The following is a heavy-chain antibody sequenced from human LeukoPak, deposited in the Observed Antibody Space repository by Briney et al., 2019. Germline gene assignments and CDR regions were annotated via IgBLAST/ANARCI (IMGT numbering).Heavy chain of an antibody. J-gene: IGHJ4*02. D-gene: IGHD2-2*01. V-gene: IGHV3-20*04. Sequence: GGSLRLSCAASGFTIDDYGMSWVRQVAGKGLKWVAGINRDGGRTDYADSVKGRFTISRDNAKNSLYLEMNSLRAEDTALYYCARGLYCSSSNCRLYFYFDSWGQGTLVTVSS. CDR3: ARGLYCSSSNCRLYFYFDS. CDR1: GFTIDDYG. CDR2: INRDGGRT.